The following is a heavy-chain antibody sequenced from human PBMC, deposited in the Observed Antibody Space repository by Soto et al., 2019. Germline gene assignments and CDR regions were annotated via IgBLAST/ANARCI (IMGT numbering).Heavy chain of an antibody. CDR1: GYTFTSYG. CDR3: ALITMVRGVISWFDP. Sequence: ASVKVSCKASGYTFTSYGISWVRQAPGQGLEWMGWISAYNGNTNYAQKLQGRVTMTTDTSTSTAYMELRSLRSDDTAVYYCALITMVRGVISWFDPWGQGTLVTVPQ. CDR2: ISAYNGNT. J-gene: IGHJ5*02. D-gene: IGHD3-10*01. V-gene: IGHV1-18*01.